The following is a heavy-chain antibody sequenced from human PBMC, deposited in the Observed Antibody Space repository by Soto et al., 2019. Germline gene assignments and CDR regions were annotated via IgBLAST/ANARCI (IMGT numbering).Heavy chain of an antibody. D-gene: IGHD6-6*01. J-gene: IGHJ6*02. CDR2: ISSSGSTI. CDR1: GFTFSSYE. Sequence: EVQLVESGGGLVQPGGSLRLSCAASGFTFSSYEMNWVRQAPGKGLEWVSYISSSGSTIYYADSVKGRFTISRDNAKNSLYLQMNSLRAEDTAVYYCARDIATRPYYSYGMDVWGQGPTVTVSS. V-gene: IGHV3-48*03. CDR3: ARDIATRPYYSYGMDV.